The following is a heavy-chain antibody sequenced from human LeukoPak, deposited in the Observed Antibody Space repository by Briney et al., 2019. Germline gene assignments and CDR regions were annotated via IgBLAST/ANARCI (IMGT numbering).Heavy chain of an antibody. J-gene: IGHJ5*02. D-gene: IGHD3-10*01. Sequence: KSGRSLRLSCAASGFTFSSYAMHWVRQAPGKGLEWVAVISYDGSNKYYADSVKGRFTISRDNAKNSLFLQMNSLRAEDTAVYYCARGAEYDGSGSYYDGNWFDPWGQGTLVTVSS. CDR1: GFTFSSYA. CDR2: ISYDGSNK. V-gene: IGHV3-30*04. CDR3: ARGAEYDGSGSYYDGNWFDP.